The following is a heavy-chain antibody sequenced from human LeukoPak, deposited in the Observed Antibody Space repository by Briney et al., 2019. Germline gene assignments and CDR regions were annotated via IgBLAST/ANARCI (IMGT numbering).Heavy chain of an antibody. Sequence: RPSETLSLTCTVSGGSISSYYWSWIRRPPGKGLEWIGYIYYSGSTNYNPSLKSRVTISVETSKNQFSLKLSSVTAADTAVYYCARVTGYMIEDYFDYWGQGTLVTVSS. J-gene: IGHJ4*02. V-gene: IGHV4-59*01. CDR2: IYYSGST. D-gene: IGHD3-22*01. CDR3: ARVTGYMIEDYFDY. CDR1: GGSISSYY.